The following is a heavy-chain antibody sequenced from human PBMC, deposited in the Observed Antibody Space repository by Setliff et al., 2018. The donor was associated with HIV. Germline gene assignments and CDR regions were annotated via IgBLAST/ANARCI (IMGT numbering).Heavy chain of an antibody. CDR1: GGTFSSYV. J-gene: IGHJ4*02. CDR2: IHAGSGDT. Sequence: ASVKVSCKASGGTFSSYVISWVRQAPGQRLEWMGWIHAGSGDTQYSQKSQGRVTITRDTSASTVYMELSSLRSEDTAMYYCARDHPGIAYWGQGTMVTVSS. V-gene: IGHV1-3*01. CDR3: ARDHPGIAY.